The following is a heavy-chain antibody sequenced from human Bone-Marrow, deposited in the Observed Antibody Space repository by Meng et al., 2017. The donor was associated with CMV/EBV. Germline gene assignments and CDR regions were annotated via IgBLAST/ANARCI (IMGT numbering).Heavy chain of an antibody. J-gene: IGHJ4*02. CDR3: ARELDTYNYPRFFDY. V-gene: IGHV3-30*04. CDR1: GFTFSSYA. CDR2: ISYDGSNH. Sequence: GESLKISCAASGFTFSSYAMHWVRQAPGKGLEWVAVISYDGSNHYYADSVKGRFTISRDNSKNTLYLQMNSLRAEDTAVYYCARELDTYNYPRFFDYWGQGTLVTFSS. D-gene: IGHD1-20*01.